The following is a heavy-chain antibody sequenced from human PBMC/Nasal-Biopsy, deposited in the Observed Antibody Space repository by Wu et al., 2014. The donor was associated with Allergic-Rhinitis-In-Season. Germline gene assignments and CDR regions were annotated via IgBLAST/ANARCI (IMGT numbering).Heavy chain of an antibody. CDR3: VGEWGTTARFDP. Sequence: LRLSCAASGFTFSTYWMHWVREAPGKGLVWVARINPDGSDSSYADSVRGRFTISRDNAKNTQSLQMNSLTVEDTAVYYCVGEWGTTARFDPWGQGTLVTVSS. D-gene: IGHD3-16*01. J-gene: IGHJ5*02. CDR1: GFTFSTYW. V-gene: IGHV3-74*01. CDR2: INPDGSDS.